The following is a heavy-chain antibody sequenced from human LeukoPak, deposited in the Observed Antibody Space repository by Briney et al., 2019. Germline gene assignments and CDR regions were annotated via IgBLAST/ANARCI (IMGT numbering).Heavy chain of an antibody. D-gene: IGHD3-16*02. CDR3: ARDLGYDYVWGSYRYTGGAFDI. J-gene: IGHJ3*02. CDR2: ISSSSSTI. CDR1: GFTFSSYS. Sequence: GGSLRLSCAASGFTFSSYSMNWVRQAPGKGLEWVSYISSSSSTIYYADSVKGRFTISRDNAKNSLYLQMNSLRDEDTAVYYCARDLGYDYVWGSYRYTGGAFDIWGQGTMVTVSS. V-gene: IGHV3-48*02.